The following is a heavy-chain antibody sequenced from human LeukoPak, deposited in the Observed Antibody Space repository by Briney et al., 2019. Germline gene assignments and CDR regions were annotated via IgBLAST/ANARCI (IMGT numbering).Heavy chain of an antibody. J-gene: IGHJ4*02. CDR2: INHSGST. V-gene: IGHV4-34*01. CDR1: GGSFSGYY. CDR3: ARAEMGIAARPFDY. Sequence: PSETLSLTCAAYGGSFSGYYWSWIRQPPGKGLEWIGEINHSGSTNYNPSLKSRVTISVDTSKNQFSLTLSSVTAADTAVYYCARAEMGIAARPFDYWGQGTLVTVSS. D-gene: IGHD6-6*01.